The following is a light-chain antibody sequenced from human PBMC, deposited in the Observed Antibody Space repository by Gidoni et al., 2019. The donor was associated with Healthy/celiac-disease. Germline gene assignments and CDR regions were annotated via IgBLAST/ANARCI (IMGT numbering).Light chain of an antibody. CDR2: WAS. Sequence: DIVLTPSPASLAVSLGERATINCKSSQSVLYSCNNKNYLAWYQQKPGQPPKLLIYWASTRESGVPDRFSGSGSGTDFTLTISSLQAEDVAVYYCQQYYSTPPWTFGQGTKVEIK. CDR3: QQYYSTPPWT. V-gene: IGKV4-1*01. J-gene: IGKJ1*01. CDR1: QSVLYSCNNKNY.